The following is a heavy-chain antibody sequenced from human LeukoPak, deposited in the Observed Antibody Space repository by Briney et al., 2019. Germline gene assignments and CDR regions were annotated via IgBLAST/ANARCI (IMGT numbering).Heavy chain of an antibody. CDR3: ARDQSYDNTGYYYD. V-gene: IGHV3-66*01. CDR1: GIDISYHY. CDR2: IHTGGTT. Sequence: GGSLRLSCVASGIDISYHYVGWVRQAPGKGLEWVSVIHTGGTTHYADSVKGRFTVSKDTSNNTVFLQMNSLRAEDTAVYYCARDQSYDNTGYYYDWGQGTLVTVSS. D-gene: IGHD3-22*01. J-gene: IGHJ4*02.